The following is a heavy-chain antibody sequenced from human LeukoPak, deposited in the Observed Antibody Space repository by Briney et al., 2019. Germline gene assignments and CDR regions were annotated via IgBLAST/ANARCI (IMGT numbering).Heavy chain of an antibody. D-gene: IGHD5-12*01. CDR2: INHSGST. CDR3: AGGRLSPQVAILHRPTLFDY. Sequence: PSETLSLTCAVYGGSFSGYYWSWIRQPPGKGLEWIGEINHSGSTNYNPSLKGRVTISVDTSKNQFSLKLSSVTAADTAVYYCAGGRLSPQVAILHRPTLFDYWGQGTLVTVSS. V-gene: IGHV4-34*01. CDR1: GGSFSGYY. J-gene: IGHJ4*02.